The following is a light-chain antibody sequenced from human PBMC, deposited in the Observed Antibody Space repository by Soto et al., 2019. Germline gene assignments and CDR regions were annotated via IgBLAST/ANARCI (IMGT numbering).Light chain of an antibody. CDR1: SSDVGSSNL. CDR3: CSYADSSIVWV. Sequence: QSVLTQPASVSGSPGQSITISCTGASSDVGSSNLVSWYQQHPGKAPKLIIYEVTKRPSGVSDRFSASKSGSTASLTISGLQADDEADYYCCSYADSSIVWVFGGGTKLTVL. CDR2: EVT. J-gene: IGLJ2*01. V-gene: IGLV2-23*02.